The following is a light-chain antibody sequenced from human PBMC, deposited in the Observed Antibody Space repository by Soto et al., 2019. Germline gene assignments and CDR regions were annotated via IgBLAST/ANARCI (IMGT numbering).Light chain of an antibody. V-gene: IGKV3-20*01. J-gene: IGKJ1*01. Sequence: EIVVTQSPGTLSLSPGERATLSCRASQSVSSSYLAWYQQKPGQAPRLLIYGASGRATGIPDRFSGSGSGTDFTLTISRLEPEDFAVYYCHQYGSPPRTFGQGTKVEI. CDR2: GAS. CDR1: QSVSSSY. CDR3: HQYGSPPRT.